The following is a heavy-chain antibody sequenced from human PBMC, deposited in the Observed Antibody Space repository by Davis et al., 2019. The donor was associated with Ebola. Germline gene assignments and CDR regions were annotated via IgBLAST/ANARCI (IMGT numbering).Heavy chain of an antibody. CDR2: IYSGGST. CDR3: AKGYGSGSPRYNWFDP. J-gene: IGHJ5*02. D-gene: IGHD3-10*01. V-gene: IGHV3-66*01. Sequence: GESLKISCAVSGFTVSSNYMSWVRQAPGKGLEWVSVIYSGGSTYYADSVKGRFTISRDNSKNTLYLQMNSLRAEDTAVHYCAKGYGSGSPRYNWFDPWGQGTLVTVSS. CDR1: GFTVSSNY.